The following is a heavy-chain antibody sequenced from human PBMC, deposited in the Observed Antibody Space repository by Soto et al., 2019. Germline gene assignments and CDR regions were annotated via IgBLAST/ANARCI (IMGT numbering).Heavy chain of an antibody. CDR3: VRSSGSYSKWFDP. V-gene: IGHV1-2*04. D-gene: IGHD3-10*01. CDR2: ISLKSGST. J-gene: IGHJ5*02. CDR1: GDSFTGYY. Sequence: QVRLVQSGAEARRPGASVKVSCKASGDSFTGYYIHWVRQAPGQGLEWMGWISLKSGSTNFAEKFRGWATVTRDTSTSTAYLELSSLTSNDTAVYYCVRSSGSYSKWFDPWGQGTLVTVFS.